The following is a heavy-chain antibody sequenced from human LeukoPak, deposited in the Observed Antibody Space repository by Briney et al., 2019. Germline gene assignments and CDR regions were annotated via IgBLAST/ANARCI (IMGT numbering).Heavy chain of an antibody. CDR1: GGTFSSYA. Sequence: SVKVSCKASGGTFSSYAISWVRQAPGQGLEWMGGIIPIFGTANYAQKFQGRVTITADESTSTAYMELSSLRSEDTAVYYCARALLSAPHGGNGWFDPWGQGTLVTVSS. CDR3: ARALLSAPHGGNGWFDP. CDR2: IIPIFGTA. J-gene: IGHJ5*02. D-gene: IGHD4-23*01. V-gene: IGHV1-69*13.